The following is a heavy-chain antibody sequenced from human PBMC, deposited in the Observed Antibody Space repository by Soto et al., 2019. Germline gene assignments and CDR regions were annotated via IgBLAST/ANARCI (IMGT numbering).Heavy chain of an antibody. CDR3: GRWNYGIDV. Sequence: EVQLVQSGGGLVQPGGSLRLSCAASGFMFSSYVMSWVRQAPGKGLERVANIRQDGIEDYYVDFVKGLFTISRDNAKNSLFLQMNSRRAEDTAVYKCGRWNYGIDVWGQGTTVTVS. CDR1: GFMFSSYV. J-gene: IGHJ6*02. CDR2: IRQDGIED. V-gene: IGHV3-7*03.